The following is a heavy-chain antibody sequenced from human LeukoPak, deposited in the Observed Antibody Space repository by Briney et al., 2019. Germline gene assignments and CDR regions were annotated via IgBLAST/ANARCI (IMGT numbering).Heavy chain of an antibody. D-gene: IGHD6-13*01. J-gene: IGHJ5*02. Sequence: VASVKVSCKASGYTFTSYYMHWVRQAPGQGLEWMGWINPNSGGTNYAQKFQGRVTMTRDTSISTAYMELSRLGSDDTAVYYCARDLAVSYSSNWFDPWGQGTLVTVSS. CDR2: INPNSGGT. CDR3: ARDLAVSYSSNWFDP. CDR1: GYTFTSYY. V-gene: IGHV1-2*02.